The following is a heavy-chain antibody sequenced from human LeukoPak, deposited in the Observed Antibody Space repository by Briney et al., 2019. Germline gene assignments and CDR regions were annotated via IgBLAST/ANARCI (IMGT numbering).Heavy chain of an antibody. CDR1: GFTVSNTY. J-gene: IGHJ6*02. CDR2: IYSGGST. CDR3: HYYYYGMDV. V-gene: IGHV3-53*01. Sequence: GSLRLSCAASGFTVSNTYMSWVRQAPGKGLEWVSLIYSGGSTYYADSVKGRFTISRDNSKNTLYLQMNSLRAGDTAVYYCHYYYYGMDVWGQGTTVTVSS.